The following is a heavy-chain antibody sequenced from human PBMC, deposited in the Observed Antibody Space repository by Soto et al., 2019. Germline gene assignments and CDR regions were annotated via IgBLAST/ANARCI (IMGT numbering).Heavy chain of an antibody. J-gene: IGHJ5*02. D-gene: IGHD3-3*01. CDR1: GYTFASYY. CDR3: ARDRRFLEWLSGYRWFDP. Sequence: ASVKVSCKASGYTFASYYMHWVRQETGQGLEWMGGIIPIFGTANYAQKFQGRVTITADESTSTAYMELSSLRSEDTAVYYCARDRRFLEWLSGYRWFDPWGQGTLVTVSS. V-gene: IGHV1-69*13. CDR2: IIPIFGTA.